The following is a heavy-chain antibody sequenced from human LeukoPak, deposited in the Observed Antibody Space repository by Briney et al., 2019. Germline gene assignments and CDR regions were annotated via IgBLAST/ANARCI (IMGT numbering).Heavy chain of an antibody. CDR3: VKDGYCTHTSCYYFDY. V-gene: IGHV3-23*01. CDR1: GFTFSSYA. Sequence: GGSLRLSCAASGFTFSSYAMSWVRQAPGKGLEWVSVISGSGGNTYYADSVKGRFTISRDSSKNTLFLQMNSLGAEDTAVYYCVKDGYCTHTSCYYFDYWGQGTLVTVSS. J-gene: IGHJ4*02. D-gene: IGHD2-2*03. CDR2: ISGSGGNT.